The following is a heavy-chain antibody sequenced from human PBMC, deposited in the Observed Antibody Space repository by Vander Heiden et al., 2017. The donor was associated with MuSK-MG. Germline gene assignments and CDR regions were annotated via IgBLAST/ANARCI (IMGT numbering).Heavy chain of an antibody. Sequence: QVQLQESGPGLVKPSETLSLTCTVSGGSISSYYWSWIRQPPGKGLEWIGYIYYSGSTNYNPSLKSRVTISVDTSKNQFSLKLSSGTAADTAGDYGARVLWFGVNYYGMDVWGQGTTGTVSS. CDR1: GGSISSYY. J-gene: IGHJ6*02. CDR2: IYYSGST. CDR3: ARVLWFGVNYYGMDV. D-gene: IGHD3-10*01. V-gene: IGHV4-59*01.